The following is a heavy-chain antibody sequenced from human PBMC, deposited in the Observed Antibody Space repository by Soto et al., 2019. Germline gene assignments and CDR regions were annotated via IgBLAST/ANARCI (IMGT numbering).Heavy chain of an antibody. V-gene: IGHV3-66*01. Sequence: GGSLRLSCAASGFTVSSNYMSWVRQAPGKGLEWVSVIYSGGSTYYADSVKGRFTISRDNSKNTLYLQVNSLRAEDTAVYYCARDSNDDYGDRRGSVYYYYMDVWGKGTTVTVSS. CDR3: ARDSNDDYGDRRGSVYYYYMDV. CDR2: IYSGGST. D-gene: IGHD4-17*01. J-gene: IGHJ6*03. CDR1: GFTVSSNY.